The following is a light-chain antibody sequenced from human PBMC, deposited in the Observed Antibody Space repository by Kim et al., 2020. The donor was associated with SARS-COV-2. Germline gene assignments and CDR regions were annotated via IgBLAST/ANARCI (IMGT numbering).Light chain of an antibody. CDR2: RNN. CDR1: SSNIGSNY. V-gene: IGLV1-47*01. CDR3: AAWVDSLRGV. J-gene: IGLJ3*02. Sequence: ELTQPPSASGTPGQRVTISCSGSSSNIGSNYVYWYQQLPGTAPKLLIYRNNQRPSGVPDRFSGSKSGTSASLALSGLRSEDEADYYCAAWVDSLRGVF.